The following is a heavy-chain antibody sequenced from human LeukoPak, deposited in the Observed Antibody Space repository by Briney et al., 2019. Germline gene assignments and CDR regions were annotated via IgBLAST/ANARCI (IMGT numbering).Heavy chain of an antibody. CDR3: ARGVGGNARWRNFDWSKKIPMRDYFDY. D-gene: IGHD3-9*01. J-gene: IGHJ4*02. CDR2: INPNSGGT. V-gene: IGHV1-2*02. CDR1: GYTFTSHG. Sequence: ASVKVSCKASGYTFTSHGISWVRQAPGQGLEWMGWINPNSGGTNYAQKFQGRVTMTRDTSITTAYMDLSRLRSDDTAVYYCARGVGGNARWRNFDWSKKIPMRDYFDYWGQGTLVTVSS.